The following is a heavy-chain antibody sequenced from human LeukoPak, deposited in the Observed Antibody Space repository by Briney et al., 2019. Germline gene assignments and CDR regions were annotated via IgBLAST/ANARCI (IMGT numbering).Heavy chain of an antibody. CDR1: GGSFSSYY. V-gene: IGHV4-4*07. CDR3: ARDSRLGPFDY. J-gene: IGHJ4*02. D-gene: IGHD6-19*01. Sequence: SETLSLTCAVYGGSFSSYYWSWIRQPAGKGLEWIGRIYASGSTNYNPSLKSRVTISVDTSKNQFSLKLSSVTAADTAVYYCARDSRLGPFDYWGQGTLVTVSS. CDR2: IYASGST.